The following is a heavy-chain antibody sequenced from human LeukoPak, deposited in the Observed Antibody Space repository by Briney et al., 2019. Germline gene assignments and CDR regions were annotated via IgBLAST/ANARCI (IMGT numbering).Heavy chain of an antibody. CDR1: GYTFTGYY. Sequence: ASVKVSSKASGYTFTGYYMHWVRQAPGQGLEWMGWINANSGGTNYAQKFQGRVTMTRDTSTSTAYMELSRLRSDDTGVYYCARDRGVDYCSGGSCAHYYYYMDVWGKGTTVTISS. J-gene: IGHJ6*03. CDR3: ARDRGVDYCSGGSCAHYYYYMDV. V-gene: IGHV1-2*02. CDR2: INANSGGT. D-gene: IGHD2-15*01.